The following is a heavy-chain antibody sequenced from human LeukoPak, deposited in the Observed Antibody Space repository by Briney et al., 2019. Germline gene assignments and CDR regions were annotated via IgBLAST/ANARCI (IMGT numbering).Heavy chain of an antibody. J-gene: IGHJ4*01. Sequence: QTLSLTSVLSRDTAPTHRAAWNWVRQSPSRCLEWLGSTYYRSAWSMQYAGSVPSRITMNPATSTNHFYLQLCSVTPQAAATYYSARGQGGFDSWGQGSLVTVSS. V-gene: IGHV6-1*01. CDR1: RDTAPTHRAA. D-gene: IGHD2-15*01. CDR3: ARGQGGFDS. CDR2: TYYRSAWSM.